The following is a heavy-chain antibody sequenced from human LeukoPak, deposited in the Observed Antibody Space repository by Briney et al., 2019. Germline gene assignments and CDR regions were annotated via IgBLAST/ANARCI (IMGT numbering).Heavy chain of an antibody. V-gene: IGHV4-31*03. CDR2: IYYSGST. J-gene: IGHJ5*02. Sequence: SETLSLTCTVSGGYISSGGYSWSWIRQHPGKGLEWIGYIYYSGSTYYNPSLKSRVTISVDTSKNQFSLKLSSVTAADTAVYYCARARQDCSSTSCHNWFDPWGQGTLVTVSS. CDR1: GGYISSGGYS. D-gene: IGHD2-2*01. CDR3: ARARQDCSSTSCHNWFDP.